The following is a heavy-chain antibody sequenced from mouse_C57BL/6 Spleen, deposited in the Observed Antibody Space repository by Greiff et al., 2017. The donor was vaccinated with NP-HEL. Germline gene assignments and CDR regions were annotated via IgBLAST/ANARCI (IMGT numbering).Heavy chain of an antibody. D-gene: IGHD1-1*01. CDR1: GYTFTSYW. J-gene: IGHJ2*01. CDR3: ARFPIYYYGSSYYDY. Sequence: QVQLQQPGAELVKPGASVKLSCKASGYTFTSYWMHWVKQRPGQGLEWIGMIHPNSGSTNYNEKFKSKATLTVDKSSSTAYMQLSSLTSEDSAVYFCARFPIYYYGSSYYDYWGQGTTLTVSS. CDR2: IHPNSGST. V-gene: IGHV1-64*01.